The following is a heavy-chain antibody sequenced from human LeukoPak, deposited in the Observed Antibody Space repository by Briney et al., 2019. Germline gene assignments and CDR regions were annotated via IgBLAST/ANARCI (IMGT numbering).Heavy chain of an antibody. V-gene: IGHV3-7*01. J-gene: IGHJ4*02. CDR2: IKQDGSEK. Sequence: PGGSLRLSCAASGFTFSSYWMSWVRQAPGKGLEWVANIKQDGSEKYYVESVKGRFTISRDKDKNTLYLQMNSLRAEDTAVYYCTRAQGSHGGDFDYWGQGTLVTVSS. CDR3: TRAQGSHGGDFDY. CDR1: GFTFSSYW.